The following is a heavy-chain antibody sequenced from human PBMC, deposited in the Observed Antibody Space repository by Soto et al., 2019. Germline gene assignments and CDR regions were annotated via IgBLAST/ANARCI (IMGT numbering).Heavy chain of an antibody. D-gene: IGHD3-22*01. Sequence: SVKVSCKASGGTFSSYAISWVRQAPGQGLEWMGGIIPIFGTANYAQKFQGRVTITADESTSTAYMELSSLRSEDTAVYYCARVPLTYYYDSSGYWWFDPWGQGTLVTFSS. V-gene: IGHV1-69*13. CDR1: GGTFSSYA. J-gene: IGHJ5*02. CDR2: IIPIFGTA. CDR3: ARVPLTYYYDSSGYWWFDP.